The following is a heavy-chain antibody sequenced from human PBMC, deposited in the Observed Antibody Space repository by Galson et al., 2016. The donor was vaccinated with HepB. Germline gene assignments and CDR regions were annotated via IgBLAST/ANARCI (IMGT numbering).Heavy chain of an antibody. CDR1: GFTFSDYY. D-gene: IGHD2-2*01. CDR3: VREHRGSSVSN. CDR2: IKPDGSDK. V-gene: IGHV3-7*01. J-gene: IGHJ1*01. Sequence: SLRLSCAASGFTFSDYYMSWIRQAPGKGLEWVATIKPDGSDKYYVDSVRGRFTASRDNAKNSMYLQMNSLGAEDTALYYCVREHRGSSVSNWGQGTLVTVSS.